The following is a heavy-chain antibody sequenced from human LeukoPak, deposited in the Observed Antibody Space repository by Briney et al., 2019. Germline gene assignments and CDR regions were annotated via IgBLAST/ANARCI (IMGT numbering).Heavy chain of an antibody. CDR3: ARRGLNYYESSGYSWDFDY. Sequence: GESLKISCKGSGYSFTSYWSGGVRQMPGKGLEWMGIIYPGVSATRYSPSFQAQVTISADTPISTSYRQWTTLEPSHTDMYYCARRGLNYYESSGYSWDFDYWGQGTLVTVST. J-gene: IGHJ4*02. D-gene: IGHD3-22*01. CDR2: IYPGVSAT. V-gene: IGHV5-51*01. CDR1: GYSFTSYW.